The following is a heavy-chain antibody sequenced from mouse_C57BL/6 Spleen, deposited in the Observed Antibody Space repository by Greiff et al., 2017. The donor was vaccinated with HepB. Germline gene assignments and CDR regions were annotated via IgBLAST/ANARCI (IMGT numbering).Heavy chain of an antibody. J-gene: IGHJ1*03. CDR1: GYTFTDYN. CDR3: ARVYYSNYWYFDV. CDR2: INPNNGGT. Sequence: VQLKQSGPELVKPGASVKIPCKASGYTFTDYNMDWVKQSHGKSLEWIGDINPNNGGTIYNQKFKGKATLTVDKSSSTAYMELRSLTSEDTAVYYCARVYYSNYWYFDVWGTGTTVTVSS. V-gene: IGHV1-18*01. D-gene: IGHD2-5*01.